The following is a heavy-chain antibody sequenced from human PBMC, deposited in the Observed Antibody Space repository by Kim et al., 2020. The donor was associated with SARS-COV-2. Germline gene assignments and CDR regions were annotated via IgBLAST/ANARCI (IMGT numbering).Heavy chain of an antibody. Sequence: SVKVSCKASGGTFSSYAISWVRQAPGQGLEWMGGIIPIFGTANYAQKFQGRVTITADESTSTAYMELSSLRSEDTAVYYCARVSRWLQNGGGMDVWGQGTTVTVSS. D-gene: IGHD5-12*01. CDR1: GGTFSSYA. V-gene: IGHV1-69*13. CDR3: ARVSRWLQNGGGMDV. CDR2: IIPIFGTA. J-gene: IGHJ6*02.